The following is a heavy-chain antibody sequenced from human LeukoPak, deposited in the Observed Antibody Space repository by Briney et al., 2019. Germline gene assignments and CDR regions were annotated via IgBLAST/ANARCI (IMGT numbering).Heavy chain of an antibody. CDR1: GFTVSSNY. V-gene: IGHV3-66*01. J-gene: IGHJ6*02. D-gene: IGHD2-2*01. CDR2: IYSGGST. Sequence: GGSLRPSCAASGFTVSSNYMSWVRQAPGKGLEWVSVIYSGGSTYYEDSVKGRFTISRDNSKNTLYLQMNSLRAEDTAVYYCARVVPSHGMDVWGQGTTVTVSS. CDR3: ARVVPSHGMDV.